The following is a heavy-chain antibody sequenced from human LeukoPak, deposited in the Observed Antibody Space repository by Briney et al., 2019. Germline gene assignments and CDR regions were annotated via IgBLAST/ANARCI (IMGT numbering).Heavy chain of an antibody. CDR1: GYSISSGYY. D-gene: IGHD2-8*01. J-gene: IGHJ4*02. Sequence: SETLSLTCTVSGYSISSGYYWGWIRQPPGKGLEWIGSIYHSGSTYYNPSLKSRVTISVDTSKNQFSLKLSSVTAADTALYYCAKAFGTNGYFQLPIDFWGQGTLVTVSS. CDR3: AKAFGTNGYFQLPIDF. V-gene: IGHV4-38-2*02. CDR2: IYHSGST.